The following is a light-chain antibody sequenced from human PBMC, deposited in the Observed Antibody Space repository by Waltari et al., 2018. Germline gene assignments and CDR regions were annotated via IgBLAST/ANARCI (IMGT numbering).Light chain of an antibody. Sequence: QSVLTQPPSISAAPGQKVTISCSGSNSNIGNNYVSWFQQLPGTAPNLLIYENNKRPSEIPDLFSGSKSGTSATLGITGLQTGDEADYYCGTWDGSLSAAVFGGGTKLTVL. V-gene: IGLV1-51*02. CDR2: ENN. J-gene: IGLJ3*02. CDR3: GTWDGSLSAAV. CDR1: NSNIGNNY.